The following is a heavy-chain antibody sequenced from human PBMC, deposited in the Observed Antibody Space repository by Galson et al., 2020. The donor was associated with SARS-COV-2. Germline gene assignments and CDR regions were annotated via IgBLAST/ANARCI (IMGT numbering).Heavy chain of an antibody. D-gene: IGHD6-19*01. V-gene: IGHV3-21*01. CDR1: GFTFSSYS. J-gene: IGHJ4*02. CDR2: ISTTTSYI. Sequence: GRSLRISCAASGFTFSSYSMNWVRQAPGKGLEWFSSISTTTSYIYYADSVKGRFTISRDNAKNSLYLQMNSLRAEDTAVYYCAREREYSSGSYPIDYWGQGTLVTVSS. CDR3: AREREYSSGSYPIDY.